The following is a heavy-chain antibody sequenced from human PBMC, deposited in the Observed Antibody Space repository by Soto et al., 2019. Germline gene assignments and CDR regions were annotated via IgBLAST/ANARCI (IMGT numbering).Heavy chain of an antibody. CDR1: GGTFSSCA. V-gene: IGHV1-69*13. Sequence: SVKVSCKAAGGTFSSCAISWVRQAPGQGLEWMGGIIPIFGTANYAQKFQGRVTITADESTSTAYMELSSLRSEDTAVYYCARGIAAAGLAYYYYGMDVWGQGTTVTVSS. CDR2: IIPIFGTA. J-gene: IGHJ6*02. CDR3: ARGIAAAGLAYYYYGMDV. D-gene: IGHD6-13*01.